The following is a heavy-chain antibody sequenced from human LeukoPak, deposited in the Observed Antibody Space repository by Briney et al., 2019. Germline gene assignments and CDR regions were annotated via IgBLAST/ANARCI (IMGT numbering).Heavy chain of an antibody. CDR3: ARDLAVAGTVDY. CDR1: GGTFSSYS. D-gene: IGHD6-19*01. Sequence: GDLIPPCSASGGTFSSYSMNWVRWAPEKGLEWVSSIGSSSSYIYYADSVKGRFTISRDNAKNSLYLQMNSLRAEDTAVYYCARDLAVAGTVDYWGEGTLITVSS. CDR2: IGSSSSYI. J-gene: IGHJ4*02. V-gene: IGHV3-21*01.